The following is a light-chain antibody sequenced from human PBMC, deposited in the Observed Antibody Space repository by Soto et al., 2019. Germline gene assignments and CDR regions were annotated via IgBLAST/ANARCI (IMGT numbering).Light chain of an antibody. Sequence: QLVLTQPASVSGSPGQSITISCTGTSSDVGGYDYVSWYQLHPGKAPKLMVFEVSNRPSGVSYRFSGSKSGNTASLTISGLQAEDEADYFCSSYSISTAYLFGSGTQLTVL. CDR3: SSYSISTAYL. V-gene: IGLV2-14*01. CDR2: EVS. CDR1: SSDVGGYDY. J-gene: IGLJ1*01.